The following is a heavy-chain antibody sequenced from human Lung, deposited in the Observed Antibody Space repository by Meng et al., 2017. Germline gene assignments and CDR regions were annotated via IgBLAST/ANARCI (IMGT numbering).Heavy chain of an antibody. Sequence: QARVVQSGADVKKPGASVKVSCKASGYPFTSYGITWIRQAPGKGLEWMGGSSAYNGVRSYAQKFQGRVNMTIDTSTSTAYMEVTSLRSDDTAVYYCARDGCSDGNCYEGWFDPWGQGTLVTVSS. CDR1: GYPFTSYG. D-gene: IGHD2-15*01. V-gene: IGHV1-18*01. J-gene: IGHJ5*02. CDR3: ARDGCSDGNCYEGWFDP. CDR2: SSAYNGVR.